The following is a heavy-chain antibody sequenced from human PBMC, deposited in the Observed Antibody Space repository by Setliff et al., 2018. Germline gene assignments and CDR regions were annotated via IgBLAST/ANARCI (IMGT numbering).Heavy chain of an antibody. CDR1: GYSFSTYD. CDR3: ARGSRSQNWGGRYSWFDP. J-gene: IGHJ5*02. D-gene: IGHD7-27*01. V-gene: IGHV1-8*02. CDR2: MNPNTGYT. Sequence: ASVKVSCKASGYSFSTYDINWVRQAAGQGLEWMGWMNPNTGYTGYARNFQGRVTMTRNTSISTAHMELSGLRSDDTAVYYCARGSRSQNWGGRYSWFDPWGQGTLVTVSS.